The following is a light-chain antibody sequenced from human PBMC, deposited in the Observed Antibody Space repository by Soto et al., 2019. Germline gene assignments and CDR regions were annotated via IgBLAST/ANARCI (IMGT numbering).Light chain of an antibody. J-gene: IGLJ1*01. CDR2: SNN. V-gene: IGLV1-44*01. CDR1: SSNIGSNT. Sequence: QPVLTQPPSASGTPGQRVTISCSGSSSNIGSNTVNWYQQLPGTAPKLLIYSNNQRPSGVPDRFSGSKSGTSASLAISGLQSEDEADYDCAAWDDSLNGYVFGTGTKVTVL. CDR3: AAWDDSLNGYV.